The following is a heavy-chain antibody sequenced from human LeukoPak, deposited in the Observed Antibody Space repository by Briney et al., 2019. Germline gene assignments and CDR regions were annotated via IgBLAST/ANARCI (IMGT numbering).Heavy chain of an antibody. CDR2: IYYSGST. CDR1: GGSVNSGSYY. D-gene: IGHD1-26*01. CDR3: ARAAYSGSYHSDY. Sequence: SETLSLTCTVSGGSVNSGSYYWNWLRQPPGKGLEWIGYIYYSGSTSYNPSLKSRVTISVDTSKNQFSLKLSSVTAADTAVYYCARAAYSGSYHSDYWGQGTLVTVSS. V-gene: IGHV4-61*01. J-gene: IGHJ4*02.